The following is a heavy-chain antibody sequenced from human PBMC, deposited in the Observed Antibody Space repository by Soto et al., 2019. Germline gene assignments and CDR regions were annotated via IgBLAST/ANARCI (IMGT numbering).Heavy chain of an antibody. J-gene: IGHJ6*02. CDR3: AKAVTMVRGVIVDYYYYYGMDV. CDR1: GFTFSSYG. Sequence: GGSLRLSCAASGFTFSSYGMHWVRQAPGKGLEWVAVISYDGSNKYYADSVKGRFTISRDNSKNTLYLQMNSLRAEDTAVYYCAKAVTMVRGVIVDYYYYYGMDVWGQGTTVTVSS. D-gene: IGHD3-10*01. V-gene: IGHV3-30*18. CDR2: ISYDGSNK.